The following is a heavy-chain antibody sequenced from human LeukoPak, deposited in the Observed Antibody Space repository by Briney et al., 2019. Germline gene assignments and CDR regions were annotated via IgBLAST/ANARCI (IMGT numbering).Heavy chain of an antibody. CDR1: GFTFSSYS. J-gene: IGHJ4*02. Sequence: PGGSLRLSCAASGFTFSSYSMNWVRQAPGKGLEWVSSISSSSSYIYYADSVKGRFTISRDNAKNSLYMQMTSTTAEATVVYYDARGRIAVAVQEKIDYWDQGTLVTVSS. D-gene: IGHD6-19*01. CDR3: ARGRIAVAVQEKIDY. V-gene: IGHV3-21*01. CDR2: ISSSSSYI.